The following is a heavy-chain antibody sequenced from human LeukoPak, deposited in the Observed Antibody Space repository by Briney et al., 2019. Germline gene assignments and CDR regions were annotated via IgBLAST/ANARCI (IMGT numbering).Heavy chain of an antibody. CDR1: GYTFTGYY. CDR3: ARSYTNNGGLPPY. CDR2: INPDSGGT. Sequence: ASVKVSCKASGYTFTGYYIHWVRQAPGQGLECMGWINPDSGGTNYAQRFQGRVTMTRDTSVSTAFMELSRLTSDDTAVYYCARSYTNNGGLPPYWGQGTLVTVSS. D-gene: IGHD4-11*01. V-gene: IGHV1-2*02. J-gene: IGHJ4*02.